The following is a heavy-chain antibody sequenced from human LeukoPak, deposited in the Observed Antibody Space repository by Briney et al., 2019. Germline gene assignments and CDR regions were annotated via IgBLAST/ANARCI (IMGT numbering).Heavy chain of an antibody. CDR1: GFTFSSYG. J-gene: IGHJ4*02. V-gene: IGHV3-30*02. CDR3: AKSYSYGYDY. Sequence: GGSLRLSCVASGFTFSSYGMHWVRQAPGKGLEWAAFIWYDGSNKYYADSVKGRFTISRDNSKNTLYLQMNSLRAEDTAVYYCAKSYSYGYDYWGQGTLVTVSS. D-gene: IGHD5-18*01. CDR2: IWYDGSNK.